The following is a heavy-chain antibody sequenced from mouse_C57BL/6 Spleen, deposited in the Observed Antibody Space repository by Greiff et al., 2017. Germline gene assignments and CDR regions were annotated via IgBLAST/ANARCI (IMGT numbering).Heavy chain of an antibody. D-gene: IGHD1-1*01. CDR2: INPGSGGT. CDR3: AREGASYGFAY. J-gene: IGHJ3*01. CDR1: GYAFTNYL. Sequence: VQLQQSGAELVRPGTSVKVSCKASGYAFTNYLIEWVKQRPGQGLEWIGVINPGSGGTNYNEKFKGKATLTADKSSSTAYMHLSSLTSEDSAVYFCAREGASYGFAYWGQGTLVTVSA. V-gene: IGHV1-54*01.